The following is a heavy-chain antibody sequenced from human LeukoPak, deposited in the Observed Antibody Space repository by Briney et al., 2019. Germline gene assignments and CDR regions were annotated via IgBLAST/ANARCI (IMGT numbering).Heavy chain of an antibody. CDR2: ISSSSSTI. CDR1: GFTFSSYS. CDR3: ARDLPWYYDSSGYYYDY. J-gene: IGHJ4*02. V-gene: IGHV3-48*04. D-gene: IGHD3-22*01. Sequence: GGSLRLSCAASGFTFSSYSMNWVRQAPGKGLEWVSYISSSSSTIYYADSVKGRFTISRDNAKNSLYLQMNSLRAEDTAVYYCARDLPWYYDSSGYYYDYWGQGTLVTVSS.